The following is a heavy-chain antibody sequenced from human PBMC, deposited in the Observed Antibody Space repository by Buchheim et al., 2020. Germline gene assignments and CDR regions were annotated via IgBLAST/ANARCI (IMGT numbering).Heavy chain of an antibody. D-gene: IGHD5-18*01. Sequence: VQLVESGGGLVQPGGSLRLSCAASGFTFSSYGMHWVRQAPGKGLEWVAVISYDGSNKYYADSVKGRFTISRDNSKNTLYLQMNSLRAEDTAVYYCAKTGSDTGRGPYYFDYWGQGTL. CDR2: ISYDGSNK. CDR1: GFTFSSYG. V-gene: IGHV3-30*18. J-gene: IGHJ4*02. CDR3: AKTGSDTGRGPYYFDY.